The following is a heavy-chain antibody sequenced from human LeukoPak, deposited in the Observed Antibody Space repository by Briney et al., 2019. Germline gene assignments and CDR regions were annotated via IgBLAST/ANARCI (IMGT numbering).Heavy chain of an antibody. Sequence: ASVKVSCKASGYTFTSYYMHWVRQAPGQGLEWMGIINPSGGSTSYAQKFQGRVTMTRDMSTSTVYMELSSLRSDDTAVYYCAREDENSDDGWRLFDYWGQGTLVTVSS. CDR3: AREDENSDDGWRLFDY. D-gene: IGHD2-21*02. V-gene: IGHV1-46*01. J-gene: IGHJ4*02. CDR2: INPSGGST. CDR1: GYTFTSYY.